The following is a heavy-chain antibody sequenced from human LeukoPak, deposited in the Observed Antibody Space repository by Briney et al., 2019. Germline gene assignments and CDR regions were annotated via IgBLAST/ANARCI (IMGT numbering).Heavy chain of an antibody. Sequence: ASVKVSCKASGYTFTGYYMHWVRQAPGQGLEWMGRINPNSGGTNYAQKFQGRVTMTRDTSTSTAYMELSRLRSDDTAVYYCARGSTSMYYDFWSGYFSPDYWGQGTLVTVSS. CDR2: INPNSGGT. CDR1: GYTFTGYY. V-gene: IGHV1-2*06. J-gene: IGHJ4*02. D-gene: IGHD3-3*01. CDR3: ARGSTSMYYDFWSGYFSPDY.